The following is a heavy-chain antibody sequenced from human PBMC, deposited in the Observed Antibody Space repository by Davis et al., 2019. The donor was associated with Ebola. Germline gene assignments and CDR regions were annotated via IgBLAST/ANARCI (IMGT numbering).Heavy chain of an antibody. CDR3: ARGEGVRDYPNLFGMDV. CDR2: ISAYNGNT. Sequence: AASVKVSCKASGYTFTSYGISWVRQAPGQGLEWMGWISAYNGNTNYAQKLQGRVTMTTDTSTSTAYMELKSLTYDDTAVYYCARGEGVRDYPNLFGMDVWGKGTTVTVFS. D-gene: IGHD4-17*01. CDR1: GYTFTSYG. V-gene: IGHV1-18*01. J-gene: IGHJ6*04.